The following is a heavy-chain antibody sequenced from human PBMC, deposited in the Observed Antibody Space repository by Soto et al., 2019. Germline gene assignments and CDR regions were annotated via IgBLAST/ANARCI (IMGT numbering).Heavy chain of an antibody. CDR3: ARLMAPQRRELGYFDY. D-gene: IGHD1-7*01. CDR2: ISGSGGST. V-gene: IGHV3-23*02. CDR1: GFTFSSYA. Sequence: EVQLLESGGGLVQPGGSLRLSCAASGFTFSSYAMSWVRQAPGKGLEWVSAISGSGGSTYYNPSLKSRVTISVDTSKNQFSLKLSSVTAADTAVYYCARLMAPQRRELGYFDYWGQGTLVTVSS. J-gene: IGHJ4*02.